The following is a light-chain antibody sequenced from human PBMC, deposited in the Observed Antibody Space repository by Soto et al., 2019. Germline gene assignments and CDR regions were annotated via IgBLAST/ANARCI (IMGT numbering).Light chain of an antibody. J-gene: IGKJ2*01. Sequence: AIRMTQSPSSFSASTGDRVTITCRASQGISSYLAWYQQKPGKAPKLLIYDASTLQSGVPSRFSGSGSGTDFTLTISCLQSADFATSYCQQYYSYPYTFGQGTKLEIK. CDR3: QQYYSYPYT. CDR1: QGISSY. V-gene: IGKV1-8*01. CDR2: DAS.